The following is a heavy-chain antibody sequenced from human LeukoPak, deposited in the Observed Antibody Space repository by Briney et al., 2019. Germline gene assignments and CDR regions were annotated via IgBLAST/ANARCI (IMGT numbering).Heavy chain of an antibody. V-gene: IGHV4-34*01. CDR3: ARGLGLRVMTTVTTFDC. D-gene: IGHD4-17*01. CDR1: GGSFSEHY. J-gene: IGHJ4*02. Sequence: SETLSLTCAVYGGSFSEHYWGWIRQPPGKGLEWIGEVNHSGRTNYNPSLKSRVTISADRSQNQFSLKLSSVTAADTAVYYCARGLGLRVMTTVTTFDCWGQGTLVTVSS. CDR2: VNHSGRT.